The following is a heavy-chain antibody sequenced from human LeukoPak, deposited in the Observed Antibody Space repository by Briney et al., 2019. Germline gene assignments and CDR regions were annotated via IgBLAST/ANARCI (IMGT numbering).Heavy chain of an antibody. Sequence: GASVKVSCKASGYTFSNYGISWVRQAPGQGLEWMGWISTNNGNTNYAQKPQGRVTMTTDTSTSTVYMELRSLRSDDTAVYYCGGAGYCSSISCFHYFDYWGQGTLVTVSS. CDR3: GGAGYCSSISCFHYFDY. CDR2: ISTNNGNT. CDR1: GYTFSNYG. J-gene: IGHJ4*02. V-gene: IGHV1-18*01. D-gene: IGHD2-2*01.